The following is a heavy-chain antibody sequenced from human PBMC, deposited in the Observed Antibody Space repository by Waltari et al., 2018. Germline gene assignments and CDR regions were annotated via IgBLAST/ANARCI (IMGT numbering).Heavy chain of an antibody. D-gene: IGHD2-8*01. CDR3: TRDPSHCTNGVCYPDY. J-gene: IGHJ4*02. CDR1: HFSFISYC. V-gene: IGHV3-74*01. CDR2: INPDSSKK. Sequence: EVQLVASGGGLFQPGGSLRHSCAASHFSFISYCQHWVRQVAGKGLVWVSRINPDSSKKRVADSVKGRFTISRDNAKNTVYLQMNSLRADDTAMYYCTRDPSHCTNGVCYPDYWGQGTLVTVSS.